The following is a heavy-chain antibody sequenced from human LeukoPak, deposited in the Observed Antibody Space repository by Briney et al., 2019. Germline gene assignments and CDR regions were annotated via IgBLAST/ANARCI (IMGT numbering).Heavy chain of an antibody. D-gene: IGHD2-15*01. V-gene: IGHV1-18*01. CDR3: ARDGYCSGGSCYSSSFDY. J-gene: IGHJ4*02. CDR2: ISAYNGNT. CDR1: GYTFTSYG. Sequence: ASVKVSCKASGYTFTSYGISWVRQAPGQGLEGMGLISAYNGNTNYAQKLQGRVTMTTDTSTSTAYMELRSLRSDDTAVYYCARDGYCSGGSCYSSSFDYWGQGTLVTVSS.